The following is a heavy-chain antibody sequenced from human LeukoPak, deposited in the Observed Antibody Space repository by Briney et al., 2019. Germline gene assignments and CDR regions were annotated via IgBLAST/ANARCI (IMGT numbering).Heavy chain of an antibody. CDR1: GGSFSGYY. D-gene: IGHD3-10*01. CDR3: ARGQLLWFGELFAFDY. J-gene: IGHJ4*02. Sequence: SETLSLTCAVYGGSFSGYYWSWIRQPPGKGLEWIGEINHSGSTNYNPSLKSRVTISVDTSENQFSLKLSSVTAADTAVYYCARGQLLWFGELFAFDYWGQGTLVTVSS. CDR2: INHSGST. V-gene: IGHV4-34*01.